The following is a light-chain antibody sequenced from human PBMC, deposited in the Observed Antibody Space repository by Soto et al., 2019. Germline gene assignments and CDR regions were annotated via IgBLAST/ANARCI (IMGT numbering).Light chain of an antibody. CDR3: QQYESLPLT. Sequence: DLQMTHSPSTLSASVGDRVAITGQASQDINKNLIWYQQKPGKAPKLLIYDASDLETGVPSRFSGSGSGTGFTFTISSLQPEDFATYYCQQYESLPLTFGQGTRLEIK. V-gene: IGKV1-33*01. CDR2: DAS. J-gene: IGKJ5*01. CDR1: QDINKN.